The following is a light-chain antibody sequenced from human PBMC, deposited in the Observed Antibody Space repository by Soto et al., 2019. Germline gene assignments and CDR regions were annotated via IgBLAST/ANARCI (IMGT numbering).Light chain of an antibody. CDR2: AAS. Sequence: DIQITHSPSSLSASVEDRVIITFLASQSISNHLNWYQQKPGKAPKLLIFAASSLQSGVPSRFSGSRSGPAFTLTISSLQPEDFATYYCQQSYSSPPTFGQGTKVDIK. V-gene: IGKV1-39*01. CDR3: QQSYSSPPT. CDR1: QSISNH. J-gene: IGKJ1*01.